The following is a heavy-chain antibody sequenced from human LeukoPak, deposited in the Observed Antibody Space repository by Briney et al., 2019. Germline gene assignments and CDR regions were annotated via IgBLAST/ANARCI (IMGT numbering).Heavy chain of an antibody. Sequence: SETLSLTCTVSGSSINSYYWNWIRQPPGKGLEWIWYIYYSGSSNHNPSLKSRVAMSVDTSKNQFSLRLSSVTAADTAVYYCARGFRPVEYWGQGTLVTVSS. CDR3: ARGFRPVEY. CDR2: IYYSGSS. D-gene: IGHD6-6*01. J-gene: IGHJ4*02. CDR1: GSSINSYY. V-gene: IGHV4-59*01.